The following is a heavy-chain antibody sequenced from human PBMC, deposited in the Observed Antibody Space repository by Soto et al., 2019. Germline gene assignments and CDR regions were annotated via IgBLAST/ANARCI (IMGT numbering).Heavy chain of an antibody. Sequence: SSETLSLTCAVYGGSFSGYYWSWIRQPPGKGLEWIGEINHSGSTNYNPSLKSRLTISVDMSASQFSLKLSSVTVADTAVYYCARSDSSGKTRYYFDHWGQGTLVTVSS. CDR3: ARSDSSGKTRYYFDH. D-gene: IGHD3-22*01. CDR2: INHSGST. J-gene: IGHJ4*02. V-gene: IGHV4-34*09. CDR1: GGSFSGYY.